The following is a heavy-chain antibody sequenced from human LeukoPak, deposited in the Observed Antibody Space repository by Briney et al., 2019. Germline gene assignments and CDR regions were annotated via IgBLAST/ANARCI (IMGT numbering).Heavy chain of an antibody. CDR1: GFTFSSYG. D-gene: IGHD2-15*01. J-gene: IGHJ6*03. CDR2: IRYDGSNK. V-gene: IGHV3-30*02. Sequence: PGGSLRLSCAASGFTFSSYGIHWVRQAPGKGLEWVAFIRYDGSNKYYADSVKGRFTISRDNSKNTLYLQMNSLRADDTAVSFCAKDTTAWWYHRAYMDVWGKGTTVTVSS. CDR3: AKDTTAWWYHRAYMDV.